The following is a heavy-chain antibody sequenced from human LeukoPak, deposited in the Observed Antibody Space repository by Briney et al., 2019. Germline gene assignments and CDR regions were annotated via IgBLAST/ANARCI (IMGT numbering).Heavy chain of an antibody. V-gene: IGHV3-7*01. Sequence: GGSLTLSCAASGFTFGKYWMSWVRQAPGKGREWVANIRQDGSGEYYGDSVKGRFTISRAKAKTSLYLEMDDLRAEDTAVYYCAGDFACDTCLWHPWWGDYCGQGTLVTVSS. D-gene: IGHD2-15*01. CDR1: GFTFGKYW. CDR3: AGDFACDTCLWHPWWGDY. CDR2: IRQDGSGE. J-gene: IGHJ4*02.